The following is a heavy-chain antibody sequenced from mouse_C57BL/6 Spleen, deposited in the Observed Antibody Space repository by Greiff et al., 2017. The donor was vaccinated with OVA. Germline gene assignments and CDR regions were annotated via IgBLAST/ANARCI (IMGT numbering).Heavy chain of an antibody. D-gene: IGHD3-1*01. CDR2: IYPGSGNT. J-gene: IGHJ2*01. V-gene: IGHV1-76*01. CDR1: GYTFTDYY. Sequence: QVQLQQSGAELVRPGASVKLSCKASGYTFTDYYINWVKQRPGQGLEWIARIYPGSGNTYYNGKFKGKATLTAEKSSSTAYMQLSSLTSEDSAVYFCARGGVGAYFDYWGQGTTLTVSS. CDR3: ARGGVGAYFDY.